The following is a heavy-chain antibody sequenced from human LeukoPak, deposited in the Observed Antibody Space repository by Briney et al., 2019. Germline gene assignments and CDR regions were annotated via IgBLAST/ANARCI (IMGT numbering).Heavy chain of an antibody. D-gene: IGHD6-13*01. CDR1: GWSFSGYY. Sequence: SETLSLTCAVYGWSFSGYYWSWIRQPPGKGLEWIGEIDHSGSTNYNPSLKSRVTISVDTSKHQFSLRLSSVTAADTAVYYCARRQPVLAAGTDYWSQGNLVTVSS. CDR3: ARRQPVLAAGTDY. J-gene: IGHJ4*02. V-gene: IGHV4-34*01. CDR2: IDHSGST.